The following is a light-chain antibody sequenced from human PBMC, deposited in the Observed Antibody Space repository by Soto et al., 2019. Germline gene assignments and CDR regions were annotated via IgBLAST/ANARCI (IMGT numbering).Light chain of an antibody. CDR3: QHYDDIPWA. J-gene: IGKJ1*01. CDR1: KDIKNY. Sequence: DIQMTQSPSSLSASVGDRVTITCQANKDIKNYLNWYQQRPGKAPKLLIYAASILETGVPSRFSGSGSGTYFTFTISSLQPEDVATYYCQHYDDIPWAFGQGTKVAIK. CDR2: AAS. V-gene: IGKV1-33*01.